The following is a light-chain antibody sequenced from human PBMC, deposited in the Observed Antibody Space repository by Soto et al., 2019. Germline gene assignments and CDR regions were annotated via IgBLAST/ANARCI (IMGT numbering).Light chain of an antibody. CDR3: QQYNNWPPIM. CDR1: QSISSG. J-gene: IGKJ5*01. CDR2: GAS. Sequence: EIVMTQSPATLSASPGETVTLPCRASQSISSGLAWYQQKPGQAPKLVIYGASTRATGIPARFSGSGSGTEFTLTISSLLPEDFAVYYCQQYNNWPPIMFGPGTRLEIK. V-gene: IGKV3-15*01.